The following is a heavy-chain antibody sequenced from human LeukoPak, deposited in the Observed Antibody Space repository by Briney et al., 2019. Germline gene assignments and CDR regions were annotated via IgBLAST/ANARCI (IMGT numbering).Heavy chain of an antibody. V-gene: IGHV1-69*06. CDR2: IIPIFGTA. J-gene: IGHJ5*02. Sequence: SVKLSCKASGGTFSSYATSWVRHAPGQGLEWMGGIIPIFGTANYAQKFQGRVTITADKSTSTAYMELSSLRSEDTAVYYCARPRSIAVAGTPPSGNWFDPWGQGTLVTVSS. CDR1: GGTFSSYA. D-gene: IGHD6-19*01. CDR3: ARPRSIAVAGTPPSGNWFDP.